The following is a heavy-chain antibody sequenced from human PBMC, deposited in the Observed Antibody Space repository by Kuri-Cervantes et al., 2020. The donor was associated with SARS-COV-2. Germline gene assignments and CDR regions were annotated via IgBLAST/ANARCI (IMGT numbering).Heavy chain of an antibody. CDR3: ARDASVRFGEVYFDY. J-gene: IGHJ4*02. CDR1: GFTFSSYA. CDR2: ISYDGSNK. V-gene: IGHV3-30-3*01. D-gene: IGHD3-10*01. Sequence: LSLTCAASGFTFSSYAMHWVRQAPGKGLEWVAVISYDGSNKYYADSVKGRFTISRDNSKNTLYLQMSSLRAEDTAVYYCARDASVRFGEVYFDYWGQGTLVTVSS.